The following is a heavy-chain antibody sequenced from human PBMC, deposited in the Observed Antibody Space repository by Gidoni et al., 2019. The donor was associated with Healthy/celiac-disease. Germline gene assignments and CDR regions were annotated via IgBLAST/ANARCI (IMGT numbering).Heavy chain of an antibody. CDR2: IYYSGST. D-gene: IGHD3-10*01. V-gene: IGHV4-31*03. Sequence: QVQLQESGPGLVKPSQTLSLTCTVSGGSISSGGYYWSWFRQHPGKGLEWIGYIYYSGSTYYNPSLKSRVTISVDTSKNQFSLKLSSVTAADTAVYYCARGRTYGSGSYDKDYGMDVWGQGTTVTVSS. CDR3: ARGRTYGSGSYDKDYGMDV. J-gene: IGHJ6*02. CDR1: GGSISSGGYY.